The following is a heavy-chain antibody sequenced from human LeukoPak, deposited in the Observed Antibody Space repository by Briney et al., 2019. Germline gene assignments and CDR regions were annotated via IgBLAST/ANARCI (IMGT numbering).Heavy chain of an antibody. CDR1: GVSISSYY. CDR2: THYSGST. Sequence: PSETLSLTCSVSGVSISSYYWNWIRQTPGKGLQWIGYTHYSGSTNYNPSLKSRVSISVDTSKNQFSLKLSSVTAADTALYYCARGNAYNWRFDFWGQGTLVTVSS. V-gene: IGHV4-59*01. D-gene: IGHD1-1*01. CDR3: ARGNAYNWRFDF. J-gene: IGHJ4*02.